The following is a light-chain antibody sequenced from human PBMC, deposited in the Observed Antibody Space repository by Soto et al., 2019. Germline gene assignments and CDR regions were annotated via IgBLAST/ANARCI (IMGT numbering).Light chain of an antibody. CDR2: EVS. CDR1: SSDVGRYNR. CDR3: SSYTSSTTGV. J-gene: IGLJ3*02. V-gene: IGLV2-18*02. Sequence: QSALTQPPSVSGSPGQSVTISCTGTSSDVGRYNRVSWYQQSPGTAPRLMIYEVSNRPSGVPDRFSASKSGNTASLTISGLQGEDEADYYCSSYTSSTTGVFGGGTKLTVL.